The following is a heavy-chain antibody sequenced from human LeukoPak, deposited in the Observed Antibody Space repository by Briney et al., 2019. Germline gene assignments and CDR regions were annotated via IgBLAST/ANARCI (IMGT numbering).Heavy chain of an antibody. CDR1: GYTFTGYY. D-gene: IGHD6-19*01. V-gene: IGHV1-2*04. J-gene: IGHJ6*02. Sequence: ASVKVSCKASGYTFTGYYMHWVRQAPGQGLEWMGWINPNSGGTNYAQEFQGWVTMTRDTSISTAYMELSRLRSDDTAVYYCARAPGRQWLVPYYYYGMDVWGQGTTVTVSS. CDR2: INPNSGGT. CDR3: ARAPGRQWLVPYYYYGMDV.